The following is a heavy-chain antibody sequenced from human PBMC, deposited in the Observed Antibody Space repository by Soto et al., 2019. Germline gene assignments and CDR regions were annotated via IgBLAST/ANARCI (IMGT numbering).Heavy chain of an antibody. Sequence: GVLRISCEASGFIFSDYAMSWVRPAPGKGLEWVSAISGNGIATYYADSVKGRFTISRDNSKNTLYLQMNRLRADDTAVYYCARDAISMVRGTNNWFDPWGQGTLVTVSS. J-gene: IGHJ5*02. V-gene: IGHV3-23*01. CDR1: GFIFSDYA. CDR2: ISGNGIAT. CDR3: ARDAISMVRGTNNWFDP. D-gene: IGHD3-10*01.